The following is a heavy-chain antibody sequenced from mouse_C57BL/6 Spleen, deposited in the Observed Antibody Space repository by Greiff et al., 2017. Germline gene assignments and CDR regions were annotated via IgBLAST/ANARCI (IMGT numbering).Heavy chain of an antibody. J-gene: IGHJ2*01. CDR3: ARRKDYCYGSFYYFDY. CDR1: GYTFTSYW. CDR2: IDPSDSYT. V-gene: IGHV1-59*01. Sequence: VQLQQPGAELVRPGTSVKLSCKASGYTFTSYWMHWVQQRPGQGLEWIGVIDPSDSYTNYNQKFKGKATLTVDTSSSTAYMQLSSLTSEDSAVYYCARRKDYCYGSFYYFDYWGQGTTLTVSS. D-gene: IGHD1-1*01.